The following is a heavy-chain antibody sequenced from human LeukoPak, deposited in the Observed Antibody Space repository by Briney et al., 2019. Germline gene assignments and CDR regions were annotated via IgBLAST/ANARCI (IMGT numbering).Heavy chain of an antibody. D-gene: IGHD6-13*01. V-gene: IGHV3-66*01. J-gene: IGHJ4*02. CDR1: GFTVSTNY. Sequence: GGSLRLSCAASGFTVSTNYMSWVRQAPGKGLEWVSVIYSGGTTYYADSVKGRFTISRDNTKNTLYLQMNSLRAEDTAVYYCARDRGGSRSDCWGQGTLVTVSS. CDR3: ARDRGGSRSDC. CDR2: IYSGGTT.